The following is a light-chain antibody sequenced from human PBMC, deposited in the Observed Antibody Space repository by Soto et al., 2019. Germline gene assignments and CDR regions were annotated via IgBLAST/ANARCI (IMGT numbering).Light chain of an antibody. J-gene: IGKJ1*01. Sequence: EIVLTQSPGTLSLSPGERATLSCRASQSVSNNYLAWYQQKPGQAPRXLIYGASNTATGSPDRFSGSGSGTDFTLTISRLEPEDFAVYYCQQYGISGTFGQGTKVDIK. CDR2: GAS. V-gene: IGKV3-20*01. CDR1: QSVSNNY. CDR3: QQYGISGT.